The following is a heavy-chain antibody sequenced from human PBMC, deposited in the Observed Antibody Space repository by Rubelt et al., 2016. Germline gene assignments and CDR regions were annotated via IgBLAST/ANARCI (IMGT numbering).Heavy chain of an antibody. D-gene: IGHD4-23*01. V-gene: IGHV4-39*01. J-gene: IGHJ4*02. Sequence: QLQLQESGPGLVKPSETLSLTCTVSGGSISSKSYYWGWIRQPPGKGLEWIGSIYFSGSTYYNPSLKSRVTISVDTSKNQFSLKLSSVTATDTAVYYCAIRHDYGANSGDSFDYWGQGTLVTVSS. CDR1: GGSISSKSYY. CDR2: IYFSGST. CDR3: AIRHDYGANSGDSFDY.